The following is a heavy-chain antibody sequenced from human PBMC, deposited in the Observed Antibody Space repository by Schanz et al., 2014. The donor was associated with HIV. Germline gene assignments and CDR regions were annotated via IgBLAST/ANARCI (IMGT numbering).Heavy chain of an antibody. V-gene: IGHV3-30-3*01. CDR2: ISYDGSNK. CDR1: GFTFSSYA. J-gene: IGHJ4*02. CDR3: ARVATSGFFDDY. Sequence: QVQLVESGGGVVKPGRSLRVSCAASGFTFSSYAMHWVRQAPGKGLEWVAVISYDGSNKYYADSVKGRFTISRDNSKNTLYLQMNSLRAEDTAVYYCARVATSGFFDDYWGQGTLVTVSS. D-gene: IGHD1-1*01.